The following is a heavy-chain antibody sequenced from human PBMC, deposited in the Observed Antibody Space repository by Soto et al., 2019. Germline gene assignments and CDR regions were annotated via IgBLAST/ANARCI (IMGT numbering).Heavy chain of an antibody. D-gene: IGHD5-18*01. J-gene: IGHJ6*02. CDR2: IIPIFGTA. CDR3: ATISHSYAVRVDV. Sequence: SVKVSCKASGGTFSSYAISWVRQAPGQGLEWMGGIIPIFGTANYAQKFQGRVTITADESTSTAYIELSSLRSEDTAVYYCATISHSYAVRVDVWGQGTTVTVSS. CDR1: GGTFSSYA. V-gene: IGHV1-69*13.